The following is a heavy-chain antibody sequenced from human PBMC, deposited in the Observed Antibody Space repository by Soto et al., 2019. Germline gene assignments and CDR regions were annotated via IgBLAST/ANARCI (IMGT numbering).Heavy chain of an antibody. J-gene: IGHJ4*02. V-gene: IGHV4-59*01. Sequence: SETLSLTCTVSGGSISSYYWSWIRQPPGKGLEWIGYIYYSGSTNYNPSLKSRVTISVDTSKNQFSLKLSSVTAADTAVYYCARDLGYCSGGSCYPRWYFDYWGQGTLVTVSS. D-gene: IGHD2-15*01. CDR3: ARDLGYCSGGSCYPRWYFDY. CDR2: IYYSGST. CDR1: GGSISSYY.